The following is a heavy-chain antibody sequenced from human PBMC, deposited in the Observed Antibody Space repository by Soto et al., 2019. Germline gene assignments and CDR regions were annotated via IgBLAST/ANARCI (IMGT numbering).Heavy chain of an antibody. CDR3: ARDPVDYFDSGAYQH. D-gene: IGHD3-22*01. J-gene: IGHJ4*02. CDR2: INSDGSST. Sequence: GGSLRLSCAASGFPFSSYWMHWVRQAPGKGLVWVSRINSDGSSTNYADSVKGLFTISRDNAKNTLYLQMNSLRAEDTAVYYCARDPVDYFDSGAYQHWGQGTLVTVSS. V-gene: IGHV3-74*01. CDR1: GFPFSSYW.